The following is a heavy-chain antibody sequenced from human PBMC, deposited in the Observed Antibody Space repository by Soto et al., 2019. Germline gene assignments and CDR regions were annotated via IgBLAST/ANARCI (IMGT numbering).Heavy chain of an antibody. CDR1: GGSISSSNW. V-gene: IGHV4-4*02. D-gene: IGHD3-22*01. CDR3: ASLIGDYYDSSGSDY. CDR2: IYHSGST. Sequence: TLSLTCAVSGGSISSSNWWSWVRQPPGKGLEWIGEIYHSGSTNYNPSLKSRVTISVDKSKNQFSLKLSSVTAADTAVYYCASLIGDYYDSSGSDYWGQGTLVTVSS. J-gene: IGHJ4*02.